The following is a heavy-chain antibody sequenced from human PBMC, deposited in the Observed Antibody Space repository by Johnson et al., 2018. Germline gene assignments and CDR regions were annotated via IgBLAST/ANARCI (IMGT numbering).Heavy chain of an antibody. Sequence: QVQLVQSGGGVVQPGRSLRLSCAASGFTFSSYGMHWVRQAPGKGLAWVAVVSSDGSINYYADSVKGRFTISRDNSKNTLSLQMDSLRAEDTALYYCAKENYASGGHYGGALDNWGQGTMVTVSS. V-gene: IGHV3-30*18. J-gene: IGHJ3*02. CDR3: AKENYASGGHYGGALDN. D-gene: IGHD3-22*01. CDR2: VSSDGSIN. CDR1: GFTFSSYG.